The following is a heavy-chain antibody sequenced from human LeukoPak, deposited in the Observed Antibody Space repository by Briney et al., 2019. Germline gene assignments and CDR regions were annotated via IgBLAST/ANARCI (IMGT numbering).Heavy chain of an antibody. J-gene: IGHJ5*02. CDR2: IANDGSNK. Sequence: GRSLRLSCAASGFTFRNNAMHWVRQAPGKGLEWLTVIANDGSNKYYAESVKGRFTISRDNSKNTLSLQMNSLRVQDTAVYFCAREWLSPQGGLDPWGQGTLVIVSS. D-gene: IGHD3-22*01. CDR3: AREWLSPQGGLDP. CDR1: GFTFRNNA. V-gene: IGHV3-30*04.